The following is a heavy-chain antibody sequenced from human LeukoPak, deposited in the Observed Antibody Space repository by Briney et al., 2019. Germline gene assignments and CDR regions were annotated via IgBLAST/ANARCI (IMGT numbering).Heavy chain of an antibody. Sequence: GASVKVSCKASGYTFTGYYMHWVRQAPGQGLEWMGWINPNSGGTNYAQKFQGRVTMTRDTSISTAYMELSRLRSDDTAVYYCARGVPNGGSSWSSTPSGYWGQGTLVTVSS. D-gene: IGHD6-13*01. J-gene: IGHJ4*02. CDR2: INPNSGGT. CDR3: ARGVPNGGSSWSSTPSGY. V-gene: IGHV1-2*02. CDR1: GYTFTGYY.